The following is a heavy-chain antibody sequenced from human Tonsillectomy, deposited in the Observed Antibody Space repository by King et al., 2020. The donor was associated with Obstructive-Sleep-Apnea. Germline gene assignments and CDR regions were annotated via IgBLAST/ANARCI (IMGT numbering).Heavy chain of an antibody. CDR2: ISSISIYI. Sequence: VQLVESGGGLVKPGGSLRLSCAASGFTFSSYSMNWVRQAPGKGLEWCSSISSISIYIYFPDSVKGRFTISRDNAKNSLYLQMNSLRAEDTAVYYCARGGTLYYDILTGYYTDAFDIWGQGTMVTVSS. J-gene: IGHJ3*02. CDR3: ARGGTLYYDILTGYYTDAFDI. CDR1: GFTFSSYS. D-gene: IGHD3-9*01. V-gene: IGHV3-21*01.